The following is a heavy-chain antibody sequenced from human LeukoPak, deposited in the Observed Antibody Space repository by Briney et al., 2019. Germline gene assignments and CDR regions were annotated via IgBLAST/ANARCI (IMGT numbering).Heavy chain of an antibody. Sequence: GGSLRLSFAASGFSVSSTYLTWVRQAPGKELEWLSVLYSNGIISYADSVRGRFTISRDSSENAVYLQMDNLRPEDTALYFCARGKLYSYETTSYYGPFDCWGQGTLVTVSS. J-gene: IGHJ4*02. CDR3: ARGKLYSYETTSYYGPFDC. D-gene: IGHD3-22*01. CDR2: LYSNGII. CDR1: GFSVSSTY. V-gene: IGHV3-53*01.